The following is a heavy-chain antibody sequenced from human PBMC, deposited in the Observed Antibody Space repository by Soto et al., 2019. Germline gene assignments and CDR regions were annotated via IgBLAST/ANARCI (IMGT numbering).Heavy chain of an antibody. Sequence: GGSLSLSCVGSGFNFNNYAMGWVRQAPGKGLEWVSGITASGTSRYYADSVTDRFTVDRNNSRNTLFLQMESLGVDETDTYYCAKGVSVAGVYFESWGQGTVVTVSS. D-gene: IGHD6-19*01. CDR1: GFNFNNYA. CDR2: ITASGTSR. J-gene: IGHJ4*02. V-gene: IGHV3-23*05. CDR3: AKGVSVAGVYFES.